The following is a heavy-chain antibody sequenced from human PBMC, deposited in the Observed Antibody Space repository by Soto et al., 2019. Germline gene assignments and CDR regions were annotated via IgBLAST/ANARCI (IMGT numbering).Heavy chain of an antibody. D-gene: IGHD5-12*01. CDR3: ATAVSKFDTSGSLPYGVDV. CDR1: GLTFTSSA. J-gene: IGHJ6*02. Sequence: QVQLVQSGPEVKKPGTSVKVSCKASGLTFTSSAIQWVRQARGQRLEWIGWIVVGNGNTNYAQKFQKRVTITRDMSTSTAYMELSSLRPEDTAVDYCATAVSKFDTSGSLPYGVDVWGRGTTVTVSS. V-gene: IGHV1-58*02. CDR2: IVVGNGNT.